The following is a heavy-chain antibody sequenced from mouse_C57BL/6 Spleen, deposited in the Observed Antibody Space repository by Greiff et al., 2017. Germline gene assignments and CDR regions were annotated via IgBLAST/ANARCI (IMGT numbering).Heavy chain of an antibody. CDR3: ARSFDYGSSDLGY. V-gene: IGHV1-55*01. Sequence: QVQLQQPGAELVKPGASVKMSCKASGYTFTSYWITWVKQRPGQGLEWIGDIYPGSGSTNYNETFKSKATLTVDTSSSAAYMQLSSLTSEDSAVYYCARSFDYGSSDLGYWGQGTTLTFSS. J-gene: IGHJ2*01. CDR2: IYPGSGST. CDR1: GYTFTSYW. D-gene: IGHD1-1*01.